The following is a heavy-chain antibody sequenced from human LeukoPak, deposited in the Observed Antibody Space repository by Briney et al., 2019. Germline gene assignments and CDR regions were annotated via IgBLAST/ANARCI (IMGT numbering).Heavy chain of an antibody. CDR1: GFTFSSYA. Sequence: GGSLRLSCAASGFTFSSYAMSWVRQAPGKGLEWVSAISGSGGCTYYADSVKGRFTISRDNSKNTLYLQMNSLRAEDTAVYYCAKDDIVLMVYATQPLDYWGQGTLVTVSS. D-gene: IGHD2-8*01. V-gene: IGHV3-23*01. J-gene: IGHJ4*02. CDR2: ISGSGGCT. CDR3: AKDDIVLMVYATQPLDY.